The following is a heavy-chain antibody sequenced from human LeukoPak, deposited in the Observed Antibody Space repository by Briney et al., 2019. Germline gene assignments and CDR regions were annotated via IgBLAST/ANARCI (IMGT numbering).Heavy chain of an antibody. Sequence: PGGSLRLSCAASGFSFSNAWMSWVRQVPGAGLGWVGRIKRQSDGATTKYAAPVKDRFTISRNNSKKTLYLQMNSLKTEDTAVYYCTTEYYDSVSDIDVWGKGTTVTVSS. V-gene: IGHV3-15*01. J-gene: IGHJ6*03. D-gene: IGHD3-22*01. CDR3: TTEYYDSVSDIDV. CDR1: GFSFSNAW. CDR2: IKRQSDGATT.